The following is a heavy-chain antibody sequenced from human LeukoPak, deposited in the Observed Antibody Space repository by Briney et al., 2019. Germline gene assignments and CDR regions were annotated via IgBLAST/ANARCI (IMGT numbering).Heavy chain of an antibody. Sequence: PSETLSLTCTVSGGSISSSSYYWGWIRQPPGKGLEWIGSIYYSGSTHYNPSLKSRVTISVDTSKNQFSLKLSSVTAADTAVYYCARPVSSPDAFDIWGQGTMVTVSS. D-gene: IGHD6-13*01. J-gene: IGHJ3*02. V-gene: IGHV4-39*01. CDR2: IYYSGST. CDR3: ARPVSSPDAFDI. CDR1: GGSISSSSYY.